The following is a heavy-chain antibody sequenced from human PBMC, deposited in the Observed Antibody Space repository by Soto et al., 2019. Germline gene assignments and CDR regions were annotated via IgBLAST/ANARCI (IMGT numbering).Heavy chain of an antibody. V-gene: IGHV3-30*18. D-gene: IGHD3-10*01. CDR1: GFTFSSYG. CDR2: ISYDGSNK. Sequence: QVPLVESGGGVVQPGRSLRLSCAASGFTFSSYGMHWVRQAPGKGLEWVAVISYDGSNKYYADSVKGRFTISRDNSKNTLYLQRNSLRAEDTAVYYCANLVRRGSGRVGTVDVWGQGTTVTVSS. J-gene: IGHJ6*02. CDR3: ANLVRRGSGRVGTVDV.